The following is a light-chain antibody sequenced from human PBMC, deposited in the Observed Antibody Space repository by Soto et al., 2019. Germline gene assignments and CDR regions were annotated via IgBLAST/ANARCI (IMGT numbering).Light chain of an antibody. V-gene: IGKV4-1*01. J-gene: IGKJ1*01. Sequence: DLDMTRSPDSLAVAMGGRATINCKSSQSLLYNVNNKNYLAWFQQKPGQSPKLLIYWASSRESGVPDRFSGSGSGTDFTLTISSLQAEDVAVYYCQLSFFPPWTFGQGTKVDNK. CDR1: QSLLYNVNNKNY. CDR3: QLSFFPPWT. CDR2: WAS.